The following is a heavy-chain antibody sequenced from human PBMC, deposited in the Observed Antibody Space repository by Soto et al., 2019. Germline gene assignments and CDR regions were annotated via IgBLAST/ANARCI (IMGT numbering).Heavy chain of an antibody. CDR3: ARDRDGEQLEAFGS. J-gene: IGHJ3*02. D-gene: IGHD1-1*01. CDR2: ISSSSSYI. Sequence: GSPRLSCAASGRACRRCRTSWFPQAQRKGLEWVSSISSSSSYIYYAGSVKGRFTISRDNAKNSPYLQMNSLRAEDTAVYYCARDRDGEQLEAFGSSGQATMATVPS. V-gene: IGHV3-21*01. CDR1: GRACRRCR.